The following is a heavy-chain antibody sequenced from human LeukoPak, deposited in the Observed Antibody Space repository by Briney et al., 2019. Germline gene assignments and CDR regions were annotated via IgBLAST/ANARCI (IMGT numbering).Heavy chain of an antibody. CDR3: AKGRYSSSWAPFDP. V-gene: IGHV3-21*01. Sequence: GGSLRLSCTASGFTFSSYSLNWVRQAPGKGLEWVSSVSTGSNYIYYADSGKGRFTITRDNNKNSLYLQMNSLRVEDTAVYYCAKGRYSSSWAPFDPWGQGTLVAVSS. J-gene: IGHJ5*02. CDR1: GFTFSSYS. D-gene: IGHD4-11*01. CDR2: VSTGSNYI.